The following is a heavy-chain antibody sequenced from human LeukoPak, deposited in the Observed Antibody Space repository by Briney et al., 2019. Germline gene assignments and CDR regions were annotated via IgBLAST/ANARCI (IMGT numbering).Heavy chain of an antibody. V-gene: IGHV4-59*08. Sequence: SETLSLTCTVSGGSISSYIWTWIRQPPGKRLEWIGYVYYNGNTNYNPSLKSRVTMSLDTSKNQFSLKLSTVTAADTAVYYCATLTTVVTPLYFDNWGQGTLVTVSS. CDR1: GGSISSYI. D-gene: IGHD4-23*01. CDR3: ATLTTVVTPLYFDN. J-gene: IGHJ4*02. CDR2: VYYNGNT.